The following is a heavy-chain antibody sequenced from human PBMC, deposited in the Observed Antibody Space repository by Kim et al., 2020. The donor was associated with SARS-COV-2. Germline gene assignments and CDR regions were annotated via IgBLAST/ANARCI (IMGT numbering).Heavy chain of an antibody. D-gene: IGHD6-19*01. CDR2: MNPNSGNT. V-gene: IGHV1-8*01. CDR3: AREISTQQWLVLSHRGRRRNWFDP. J-gene: IGHJ5*02. Sequence: ASVKVSCKASGYTFTSYDINWVRQATGQGLEWMGWMNPNSGNTGYAQKFQGRVTMTRNTSISTAYMELSSLRSEDTAVYYCAREISTQQWLVLSHRGRRRNWFDPWGQGTLVTVSS. CDR1: GYTFTSYD.